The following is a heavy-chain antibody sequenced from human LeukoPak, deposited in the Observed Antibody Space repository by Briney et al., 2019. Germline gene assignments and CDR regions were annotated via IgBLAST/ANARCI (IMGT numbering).Heavy chain of an antibody. J-gene: IGHJ4*02. D-gene: IGHD6-19*01. CDR2: ISYDGSNK. V-gene: IGHV3-30-3*01. CDR3: ARDSGWLTDFDY. Sequence: GRSLRLSCAASGFTFSSYAMDWVRPAPGKGLERVAVISYDGSNKFYADSVKGRFTISRDNSKNTLYLQLNSLRTEDTAVYYCARDSGWLTDFDYWGQGTLVTVSS. CDR1: GFTFSSYA.